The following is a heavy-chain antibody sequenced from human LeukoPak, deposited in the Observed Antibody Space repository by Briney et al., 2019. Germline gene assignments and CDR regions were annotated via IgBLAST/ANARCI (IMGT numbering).Heavy chain of an antibody. CDR2: MNPNSGNT. CDR3: ARRRCSGGSCYPVSNYYYYYYMDV. Sequence: ASVKVSCKASGYTFTSYDINWVRQATGQGLEWMGWMNPNSGNTGYAQKFQGRVTITADESTSTAYMELSSLRSEDTAVYYCARRRCSGGSCYPVSNYYYYYYMDVWGKGTTVTVSS. J-gene: IGHJ6*03. CDR1: GYTFTSYD. V-gene: IGHV1-8*03. D-gene: IGHD2-15*01.